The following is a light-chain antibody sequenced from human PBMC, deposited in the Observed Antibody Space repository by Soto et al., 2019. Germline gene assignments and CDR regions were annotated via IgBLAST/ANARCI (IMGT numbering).Light chain of an antibody. V-gene: IGKV4-1*01. CDR1: QSVLYSSNNKNY. CDR3: QQYYSIPVT. Sequence: DIVMTQSPDSLAVSLGERATINCESSQSVLYSSNNKNYLAWYQQRPGQSPRLLISWVSTRESGVPDRFSGSGSGTDFTLTISSLQAEDVAVYYCQQYYSIPVTFGGGTKVEIK. J-gene: IGKJ4*01. CDR2: WVS.